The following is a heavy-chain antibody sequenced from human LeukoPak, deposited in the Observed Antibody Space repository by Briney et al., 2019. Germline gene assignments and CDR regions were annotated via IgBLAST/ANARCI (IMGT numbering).Heavy chain of an antibody. CDR2: INHSGGT. CDR1: AGSISSDS. Sequence: PSETLSLTCTVSAGSISSDSWNWIRQPPGQGLEWIGYINHSGGTKYNPSLESRVTISIDTSKNQFSLKLRSVTVADTAVYYCTSLPIDSSTRSFGWFDPWGQGTLVTVSS. CDR3: TSLPIDSSTRSFGWFDP. J-gene: IGHJ5*02. V-gene: IGHV4-59*01. D-gene: IGHD6-19*01.